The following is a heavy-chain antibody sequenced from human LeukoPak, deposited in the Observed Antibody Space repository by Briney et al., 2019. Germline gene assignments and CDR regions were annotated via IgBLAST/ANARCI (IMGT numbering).Heavy chain of an antibody. CDR3: ASVAAAGPYYFDY. D-gene: IGHD6-13*01. CDR1: GYTFTSYD. J-gene: IGHJ4*02. Sequence: ASVKVSCKASGYTFTSYDINWVRQATGQGLEWMGWINPNSGGTNYAQKFQGRVTMTRDTSISTAYMELSRLRSDDTAVYYCASVAAAGPYYFDYWGQGTLVTVSS. CDR2: INPNSGGT. V-gene: IGHV1-2*02.